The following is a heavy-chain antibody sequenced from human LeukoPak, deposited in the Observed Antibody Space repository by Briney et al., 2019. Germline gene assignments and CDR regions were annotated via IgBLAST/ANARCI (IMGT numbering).Heavy chain of an antibody. V-gene: IGHV7-4-1*02. D-gene: IGHD6-13*01. CDR3: ARANIYPLPEQQLPQGY. J-gene: IGHJ4*02. Sequence: ASVKVSCKASGYTFTSYAMNWVRQAPGQGLEWMGWINTNTGNPTYAQGFTGRFVFSLDTSVSTAYLQISSLKAEDTAVYYCARANIYPLPEQQLPQGYWGQGTLVTVSS. CDR2: INTNTGNP. CDR1: GYTFTSYA.